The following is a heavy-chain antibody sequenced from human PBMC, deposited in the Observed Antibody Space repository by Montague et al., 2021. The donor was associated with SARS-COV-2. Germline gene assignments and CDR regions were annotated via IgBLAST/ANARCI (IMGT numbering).Heavy chain of an antibody. CDR2: VHHDGSSGSA. D-gene: IGHD5-12*01. Sequence: LRLSCATSGFTFRSYVLSWVRQAPGKGLEWIGYVHHDGSSGSANYNPSVWSRVTISVDTSKKQFSLHLSSVTPADTAVYFCARVFDNSGYALDYWGQGTQVTVSS. J-gene: IGHJ4*02. V-gene: IGHV4-59*01. CDR3: ARVFDNSGYALDY. CDR1: GFTFRSYV.